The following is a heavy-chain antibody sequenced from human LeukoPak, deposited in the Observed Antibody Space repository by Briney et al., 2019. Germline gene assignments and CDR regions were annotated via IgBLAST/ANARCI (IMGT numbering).Heavy chain of an antibody. CDR3: ASVPIEDVVVVAAAHYYFDY. CDR1: GGSISSYY. V-gene: IGHV4-59*12. CDR2: IYYSGST. Sequence: SETLSLTCTVSGGSISSYYWSWIRQPPGKGLEWIGYIYYSGSTNYNPSLKSRVTISVDTSKNQFSLKLSSVTAADTAVYYCASVPIEDVVVVAAAHYYFDYWGQGTLVTVSS. J-gene: IGHJ4*02. D-gene: IGHD2-15*01.